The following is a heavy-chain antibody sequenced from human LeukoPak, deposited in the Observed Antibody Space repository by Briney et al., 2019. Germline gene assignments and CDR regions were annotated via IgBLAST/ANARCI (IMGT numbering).Heavy chain of an antibody. CDR1: GGSFSGYY. J-gene: IGHJ5*02. D-gene: IGHD3-10*01. CDR2: INHSGST. V-gene: IGHV4-34*01. Sequence: PSETMSLTCAVYGGSFSGYYWSWIHQPPGKGLEWIGEINHSGSTNYNPSLKSRVTISVDTSKNQFSLKLSSVTAADTAVYYCARELRDPGEVWELDPWGQGTLVTVSS. CDR3: ARELRDPGEVWELDP.